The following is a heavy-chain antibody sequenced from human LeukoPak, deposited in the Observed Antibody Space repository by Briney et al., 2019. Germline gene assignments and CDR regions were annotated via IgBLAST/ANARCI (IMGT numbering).Heavy chain of an antibody. D-gene: IGHD6-13*01. V-gene: IGHV1-69*04. J-gene: IGHJ6*03. CDR1: GYTFTGYY. Sequence: ASVKVSCKASGYTFTGYYMHWVRQAPGQGLEWMGRIIPILGIANYAQKFQGRVTITADKSTSTAYMELSSLRSEDTAVYYFARDLGAADNYYYYYYMDVWGKGTTVTVSS. CDR2: IIPILGIA. CDR3: ARDLGAADNYYYYYYMDV.